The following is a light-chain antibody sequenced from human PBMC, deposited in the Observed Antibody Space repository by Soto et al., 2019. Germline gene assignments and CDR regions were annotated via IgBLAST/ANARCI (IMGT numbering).Light chain of an antibody. J-gene: IGKJ4*01. CDR1: QDISNY. Sequence: DIQMTQSPSSLSASVGDRVTITCQASQDISNYLNWYQQKPGKAPKLLIYAASSLQSGVPSRFSGSGSGTDFTLTTSSLQPEDFATYYCQQSYSTPLTFGGGTKVDIK. CDR3: QQSYSTPLT. V-gene: IGKV1-39*01. CDR2: AAS.